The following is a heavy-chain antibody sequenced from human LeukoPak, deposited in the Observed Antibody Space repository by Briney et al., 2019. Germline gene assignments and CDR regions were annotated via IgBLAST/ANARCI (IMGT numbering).Heavy chain of an antibody. D-gene: IGHD3-3*01. Sequence: SETLSLACTVSGGSISSGDYYWSWIRQPPGKGLEWIGYIYYSGSTYYNPSLKSRVTISVDTSKNQFSLKLSSVTAADTAVYYCAASITIFGVVTMFDPWGQGTLVTVSS. V-gene: IGHV4-30-4*08. CDR1: GGSISSGDYY. CDR2: IYYSGST. CDR3: AASITIFGVVTMFDP. J-gene: IGHJ5*02.